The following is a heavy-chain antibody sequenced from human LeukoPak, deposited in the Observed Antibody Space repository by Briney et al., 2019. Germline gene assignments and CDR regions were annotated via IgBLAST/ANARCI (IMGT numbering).Heavy chain of an antibody. CDR3: ARDERYCSSTSCYTMGKTLYYMDV. CDR1: GYTFTSYY. J-gene: IGHJ6*03. D-gene: IGHD2-2*02. Sequence: EASVKVSCKASGYTFTSYYMHWVRQAPGQGLEWMGIINPSGGSTSYAQKFQGRVTMTRDTSTSTAYMELRSLRSDDTAVYYCARDERYCSSTSCYTMGKTLYYMDVWGKGTTVTVSS. V-gene: IGHV1-46*01. CDR2: INPSGGST.